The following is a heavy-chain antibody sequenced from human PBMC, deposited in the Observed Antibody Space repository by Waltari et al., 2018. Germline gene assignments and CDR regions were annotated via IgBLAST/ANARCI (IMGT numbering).Heavy chain of an antibody. CDR2: MYAGGSE. V-gene: IGHV3-53*01. Sequence: EVQLVESGGRLIQPGGSLTLSCVASGFSVRSNNMNWVRQAPGKGWKWVCNMYAGGSEYYADSGKGRVTISRDNSKNTLYLQMNSLTTEDTAVYYCARDVTTGYPGPYFESWGQGTLLVVSS. CDR3: ARDVTTGYPGPYFES. J-gene: IGHJ4*02. D-gene: IGHD3-9*01. CDR1: GFSVRSNN.